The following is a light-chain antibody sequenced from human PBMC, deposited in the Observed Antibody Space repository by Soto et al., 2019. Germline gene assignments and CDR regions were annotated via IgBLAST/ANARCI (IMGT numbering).Light chain of an antibody. CDR3: QQYNKLPLT. Sequence: EIVLTQSPATLSVSQGERATLSCRASESVSNNLAWYQQKPGQAPRLLIFGASARATGIPARFSGSGSGTDSTLTISSLQSEDFSVYYCQQYNKLPLTFGGGTKVEIK. CDR1: ESVSNN. CDR2: GAS. V-gene: IGKV3-15*01. J-gene: IGKJ4*01.